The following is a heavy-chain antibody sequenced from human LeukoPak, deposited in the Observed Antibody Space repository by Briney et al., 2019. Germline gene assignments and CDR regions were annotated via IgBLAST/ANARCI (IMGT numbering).Heavy chain of an antibody. V-gene: IGHV4-59*01. CDR3: AREDPYCSGGSCYNY. J-gene: IGHJ4*02. Sequence: SETLSLTCTVSGGSISSYYWSWIRQPPGKGLEWIGYIYYSGSTNYNPSLKSRLTISVGTSKNQFSLKLSSVTAADTAVYYCAREDPYCSGGSCYNYWGQGTLVTVSS. CDR2: IYYSGST. CDR1: GGSISSYY. D-gene: IGHD2-15*01.